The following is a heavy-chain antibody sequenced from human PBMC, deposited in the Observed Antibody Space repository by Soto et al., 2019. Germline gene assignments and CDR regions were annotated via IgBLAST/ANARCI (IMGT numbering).Heavy chain of an antibody. J-gene: IGHJ4*02. Sequence: QVQLVQSGAEVKKPGASVKVSCKASGYTFTGYYMHWVRQAPGQGLEWMGWINPNSGGTNDAQKFQGWVTMTRDTSISTAYMELSRLRSDDTAVYYCASRYCTNEVCYSVDYWGQGTLVTVSS. CDR1: GYTFTGYY. V-gene: IGHV1-2*04. CDR3: ASRYCTNEVCYSVDY. CDR2: INPNSGGT. D-gene: IGHD2-8*01.